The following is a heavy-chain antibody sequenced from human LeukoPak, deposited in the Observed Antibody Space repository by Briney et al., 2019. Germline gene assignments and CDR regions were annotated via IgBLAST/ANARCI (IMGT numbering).Heavy chain of an antibody. D-gene: IGHD6-19*01. Sequence: ASVKVSCKASGGTFSSYAISWVRQAPGQGLEWMGGIIPIFGTANYAQKFQGRVTMTRDMSTSTVYMELSSLRSEDTAVYYCARVHSAEPSSGSDYWGQGTLVTVSS. CDR3: ARVHSAEPSSGSDY. CDR1: GGTFSSYA. V-gene: IGHV1-69*05. J-gene: IGHJ4*02. CDR2: IIPIFGTA.